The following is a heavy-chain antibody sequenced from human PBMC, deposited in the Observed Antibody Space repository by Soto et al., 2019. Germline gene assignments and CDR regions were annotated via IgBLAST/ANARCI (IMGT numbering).Heavy chain of an antibody. Sequence: QVQLVQSGAEVKKPGSSVKVSCKASGGTFSSYAISWVRQAPGQGLERMGGIIPIFGTANYAQKFQGRVTITADESTSTAYMELSSLRSEDTAVYYCARGGSNSGSYYYYYGMDVWGQGTTVTVSS. J-gene: IGHJ6*02. D-gene: IGHD1-26*01. CDR3: ARGGSNSGSYYYYYGMDV. CDR2: IIPIFGTA. V-gene: IGHV1-69*12. CDR1: GGTFSSYA.